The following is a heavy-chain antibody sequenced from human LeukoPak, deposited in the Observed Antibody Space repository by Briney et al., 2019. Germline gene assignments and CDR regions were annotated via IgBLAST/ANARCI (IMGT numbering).Heavy chain of an antibody. CDR1: GGSISSSSYY. V-gene: IGHV4-39*07. D-gene: IGHD6-13*01. CDR2: IYYSGST. Sequence: PSETLSLTCTVSGGSISSSSYYWGWIRQPPGKGLEWIGSIYYSGSTYYNPSLKSRVTISVDTSKNQFSLKLSSVTAADTAVYYCARGYSSSWYGWGQGTLVTVSS. CDR3: ARGYSSSWYG. J-gene: IGHJ4*02.